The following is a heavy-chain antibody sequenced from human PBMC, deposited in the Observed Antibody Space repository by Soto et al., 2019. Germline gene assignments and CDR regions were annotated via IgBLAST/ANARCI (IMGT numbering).Heavy chain of an antibody. CDR2: INPSGGST. D-gene: IGHD6-6*01. V-gene: IGHV1-46*01. CDR3: ARAGIAARPERYNWSDP. CDR1: GYTFTSYY. J-gene: IGHJ5*02. Sequence: ASVKVSCKASGYTFTSYYMHWVRQAPGQGLEWTGIINPSGGSTSYAQKFQGRVTMTRDTSTSTVYMELSSLRSEDTAVYYCARAGIAARPERYNWSDPWGQGTLVTVSS.